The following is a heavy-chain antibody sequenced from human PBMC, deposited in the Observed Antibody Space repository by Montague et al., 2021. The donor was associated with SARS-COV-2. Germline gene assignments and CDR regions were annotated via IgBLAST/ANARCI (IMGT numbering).Heavy chain of an antibody. D-gene: IGHD3-10*01. Sequence: SETLSLTCTVSGGSISSYYWSWIRQPAGKGLEWIGRIYTSGSTNXNPSLKSRVTMSVDTSKNQFSLKLSSVTAADTAAYYCAREAWFGDKTSASEYYGMDVWGQGTTVTVSS. V-gene: IGHV4-4*07. CDR3: AREAWFGDKTSASEYYGMDV. CDR1: GGSISSYY. CDR2: IYTSGST. J-gene: IGHJ6*02.